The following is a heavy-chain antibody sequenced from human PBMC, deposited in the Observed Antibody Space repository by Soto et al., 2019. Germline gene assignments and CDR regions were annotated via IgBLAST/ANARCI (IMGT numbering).Heavy chain of an antibody. V-gene: IGHV1-18*01. J-gene: IGHJ5*02. CDR1: GYTFTSYG. Sequence: QVQLVQSGAEVRKPGASVKVSCKASGYTFTSYGIDWMRQAPGQGLEWRGWISAYNGNTNYAQKLQGRITLTTDTSTSTAYMELRSLRADDTAVYYCARDPGMAAAGLINNWLDPWGQGTLVTVSS. CDR2: ISAYNGNT. D-gene: IGHD6-13*01. CDR3: ARDPGMAAAGLINNWLDP.